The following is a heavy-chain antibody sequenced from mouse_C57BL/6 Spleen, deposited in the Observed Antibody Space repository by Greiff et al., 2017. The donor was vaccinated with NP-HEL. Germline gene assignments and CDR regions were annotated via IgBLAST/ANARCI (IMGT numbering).Heavy chain of an antibody. V-gene: IGHV5-6*01. CDR1: GFTFSSYG. D-gene: IGHD2-4*01. Sequence: EVQLVESGGDLVKPGGSLKLSCAASGFTFSSYGMSWVRQTPDKRLEWVATISSGGSYTYYPDSVKGRFTISRDNAKNTLYLQMSSLKSEDTAMYYCARGSYDYDGFDYWGQGTTLTVSS. CDR2: ISSGGSYT. CDR3: ARGSYDYDGFDY. J-gene: IGHJ2*01.